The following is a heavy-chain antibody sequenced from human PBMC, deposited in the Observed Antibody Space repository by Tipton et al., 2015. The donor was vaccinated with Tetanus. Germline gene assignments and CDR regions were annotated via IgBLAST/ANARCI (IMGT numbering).Heavy chain of an antibody. CDR3: ARHPPPYYYGSGSYLDY. V-gene: IGHV4-31*03. CDR2: IHYSGST. J-gene: IGHJ4*02. D-gene: IGHD3-10*01. Sequence: TLSLTCSVSGDSISSGGHYWGWIRQHPGKGLEWIGNIHYSGSTFYNPSLKSRVTISVATSKNQFSLKLSSVTAADTAVYFCARHPPPYYYGSGSYLDYWGQGTPVTVSS. CDR1: GDSISSGGHY.